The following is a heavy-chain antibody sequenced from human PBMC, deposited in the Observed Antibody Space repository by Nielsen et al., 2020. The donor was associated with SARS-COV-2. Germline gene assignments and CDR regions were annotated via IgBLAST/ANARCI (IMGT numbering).Heavy chain of an antibody. Sequence: SLKISCAASGFTFDDYAMHWVRQAPGKGLEWVSGISWNSGSIGYADSVKGRFTISRDNAKNSLYLQMNSLRAEDTAVYYCAKKFSSSWRGYYFDYWGQGTLVTVSS. J-gene: IGHJ4*02. V-gene: IGHV3-9*01. D-gene: IGHD6-13*01. CDR1: GFTFDDYA. CDR2: ISWNSGSI. CDR3: AKKFSSSWRGYYFDY.